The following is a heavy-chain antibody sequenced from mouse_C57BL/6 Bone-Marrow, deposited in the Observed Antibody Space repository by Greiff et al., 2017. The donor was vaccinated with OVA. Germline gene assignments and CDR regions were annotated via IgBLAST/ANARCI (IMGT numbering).Heavy chain of an antibody. V-gene: IGHV1-47*01. Sequence: VQLQQPGAELVKPGASVKLSCKASGYTFTTYPIEWMKQNHGKSLEWIGNFHPYNDDTKYNEKFKGKATLTVEKSSSTVYLELSRLTSDDSAVYYCARRGLLRPYYFDYWGQGTTLTVSS. CDR3: ARRGLLRPYYFDY. CDR1: GYTFTTYP. CDR2: FHPYNDDT. D-gene: IGHD2-4*01. J-gene: IGHJ2*01.